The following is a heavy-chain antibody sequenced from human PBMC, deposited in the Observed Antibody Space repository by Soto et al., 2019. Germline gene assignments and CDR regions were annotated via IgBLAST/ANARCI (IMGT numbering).Heavy chain of an antibody. CDR1: GDSFTSYW. CDR3: ARLGAARPSFRYYFDY. V-gene: IGHV5-51*01. CDR2: IYPGDSDT. J-gene: IGHJ4*02. D-gene: IGHD6-6*01. Sequence: PGESLKISCKGSGDSFTSYWIGWVCQMPGKGLEWMGIIYPGDSDTRYSPSFQGQVTISADKSISTAYLQWSSLKASDTAMYYCARLGAARPSFRYYFDYWGQGTLVTVSS.